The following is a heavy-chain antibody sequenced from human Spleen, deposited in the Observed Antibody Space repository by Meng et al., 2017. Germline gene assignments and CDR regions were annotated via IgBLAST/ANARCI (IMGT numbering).Heavy chain of an antibody. Sequence: ASVKVSCKASGHLFSKYGFSWVRQAPGQGLEWMGWISPDTGNTQYAQKFRGRVTVTTDTPTSTGYMELRSLRSDDTALYYCARQNNWNFDYWGQGTLVTVSS. CDR2: ISPDTGNT. D-gene: IGHD1-20*01. J-gene: IGHJ4*02. CDR1: GHLFSKYG. V-gene: IGHV1-18*01. CDR3: ARQNNWNFDY.